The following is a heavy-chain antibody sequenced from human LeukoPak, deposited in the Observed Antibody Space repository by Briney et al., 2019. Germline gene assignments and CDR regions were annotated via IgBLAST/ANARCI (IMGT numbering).Heavy chain of an antibody. D-gene: IGHD3-10*01. CDR2: ISSSDSTI. J-gene: IGHJ4*02. CDR1: GFTFSDYY. V-gene: IGHV3-11*01. CDR3: ARLERYYYGSGAHFDY. Sequence: GGSLRLSCAASGFTFSDYYMSWIRQAPGKGLEWASYISSSDSTIYYAASVKGRFTISRDNAKNSLYLQMNSLRAEDTAVYYCARLERYYYGSGAHFDYWGQGTLVTVSS.